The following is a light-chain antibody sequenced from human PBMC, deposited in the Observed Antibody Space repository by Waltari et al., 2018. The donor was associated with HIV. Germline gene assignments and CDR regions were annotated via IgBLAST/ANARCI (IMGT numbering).Light chain of an antibody. J-gene: IGLJ3*02. Sequence: QSALTQPASVSGSPGQSITISCTGTSSDVGSYTLVSWYQQHPGKAPKLMIYEVSKRPSGVSNRFSGSKSGNTASLTISGLQAEDEADYYCCSYAGSSTLVFGGGTKLTVL. CDR3: CSYAGSSTLV. CDR2: EVS. CDR1: SSDVGSYTL. V-gene: IGLV2-23*02.